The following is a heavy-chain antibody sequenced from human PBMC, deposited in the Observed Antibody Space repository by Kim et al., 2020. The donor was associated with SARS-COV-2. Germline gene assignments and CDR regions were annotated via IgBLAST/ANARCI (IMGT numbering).Heavy chain of an antibody. CDR2: IDPSDSYT. J-gene: IGHJ2*01. Sequence: GESLKISCKGSGYSFTSYWISWVRQMPGKGLEWMGRIDPSDSYTNYSPSFQGHVTISADKSISTAYLQWSSLKASDTAMYYCARLKGQQLVNWYFDLWGRGTLVTVSS. CDR1: GYSFTSYW. CDR3: ARLKGQQLVNWYFDL. V-gene: IGHV5-10-1*01. D-gene: IGHD6-13*01.